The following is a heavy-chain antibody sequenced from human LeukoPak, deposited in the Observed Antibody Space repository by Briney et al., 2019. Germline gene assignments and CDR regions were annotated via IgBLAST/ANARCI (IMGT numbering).Heavy chain of an antibody. J-gene: IGHJ4*02. Sequence: GASVKVSCKASGYTFPNYGITWVRQAPGQGLEWMGWISVYNGNSKDAQKLQGRVTMTTDTSTSTAYMELRSLRSDDTAVYYCARDDDYCSSTSCYLKYWGQGTLVTVSS. V-gene: IGHV1-18*01. CDR3: ARDDDYCSSTSCYLKY. D-gene: IGHD2-2*01. CDR1: GYTFPNYG. CDR2: ISVYNGNS.